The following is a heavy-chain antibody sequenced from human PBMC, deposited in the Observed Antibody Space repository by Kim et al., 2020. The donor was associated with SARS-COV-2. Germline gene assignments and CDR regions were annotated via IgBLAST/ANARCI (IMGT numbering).Heavy chain of an antibody. V-gene: IGHV3-30*01. CDR3: ARDNGLYSSSTYGFDI. J-gene: IGHJ3*02. Sequence: SRKRRFTIARDNYKNTLNLQMNSLRADDTAVYYCARDNGLYSSSTYGFDIWGQGTMVTVSS. D-gene: IGHD6-13*01.